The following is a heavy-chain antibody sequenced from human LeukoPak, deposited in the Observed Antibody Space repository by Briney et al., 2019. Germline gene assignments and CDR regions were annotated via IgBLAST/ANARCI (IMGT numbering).Heavy chain of an antibody. V-gene: IGHV3-30*05. J-gene: IGHJ4*02. CDR3: ARTITMIGCLDY. Sequence: PGGSLRLSCAASGFTFSRSGMHWVRQAPGKGLEWVAVISYDGSNKYYADSVKGRFTISRDNSKSTLYLQMNSLRAEDTAVYYCARTITMIGCLDYWGQGTLVTVSS. CDR1: GFTFSRSG. D-gene: IGHD3-22*01. CDR2: ISYDGSNK.